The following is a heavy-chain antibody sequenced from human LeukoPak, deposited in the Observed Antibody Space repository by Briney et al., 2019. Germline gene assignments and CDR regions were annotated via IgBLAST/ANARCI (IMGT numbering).Heavy chain of an antibody. D-gene: IGHD2-21*01. CDR2: ISWNSGSI. V-gene: IGHV3-9*01. Sequence: GGSLRLSCAASGFTFDDYAMHWVRQAPGKGLEWVSGISWNSGSIGYVDSVKGRFTISRDNARNSLYLQMNSLRAEDTAVYYCASILWWDIGFDYWGQGTLVTVSS. CDR3: ASILWWDIGFDY. J-gene: IGHJ4*02. CDR1: GFTFDDYA.